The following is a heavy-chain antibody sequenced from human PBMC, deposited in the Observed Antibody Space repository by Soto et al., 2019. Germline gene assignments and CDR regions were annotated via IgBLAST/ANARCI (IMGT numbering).Heavy chain of an antibody. V-gene: IGHV3-21*01. J-gene: IGHJ4*02. CDR3: SRAGGTGYYMAFDY. D-gene: IGHD3-9*01. Sequence: GGSLRLSCAASGFTFSSYSMNWVRQAPGKGLEWVSSISSSSSSYIYYADSVKGRFTISRDNAKNSLYLQMNSLRAEDTAVYYCSRAGGTGYYMAFDYWGQGNLVTVSS. CDR2: ISSSSSSYI. CDR1: GFTFSSYS.